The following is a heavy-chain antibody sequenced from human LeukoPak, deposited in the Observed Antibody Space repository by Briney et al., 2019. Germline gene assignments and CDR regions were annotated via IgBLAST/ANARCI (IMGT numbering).Heavy chain of an antibody. CDR2: IAYDGSNK. CDR1: GFTFSSYG. V-gene: IGHV3-30*02. CDR3: AKDPNYYGSGDFDC. D-gene: IGHD3-10*01. Sequence: GGSLRLSCAASGFTFSSYGMHWVRQAPGKGLEGVAFIAYDGSNKYYADSVRGRFTIPRENSKNTLYLQMNSLRAEDTAVYYCAKDPNYYGSGDFDCWGQGSLATVSS. J-gene: IGHJ4*02.